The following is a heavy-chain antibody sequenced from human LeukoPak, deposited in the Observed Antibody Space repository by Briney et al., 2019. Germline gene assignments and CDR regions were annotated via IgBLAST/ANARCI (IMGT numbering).Heavy chain of an antibody. CDR1: GFTFRDAW. J-gene: IGHJ1*01. V-gene: IGHV3-15*01. CDR3: AKHIYGVVSIQQ. Sequence: PGGSLRLSCAASGFTFRDAWMTWVRQAPGKGLEWVGRIRSKTDGGTTDYSVSVQGRFTISRDDSKNTLYLQMSSLKTEDTAVYYCAKHIYGVVSIQQWGQGTLVTVSS. D-gene: IGHD3-3*01. CDR2: IRSKTDGGTT.